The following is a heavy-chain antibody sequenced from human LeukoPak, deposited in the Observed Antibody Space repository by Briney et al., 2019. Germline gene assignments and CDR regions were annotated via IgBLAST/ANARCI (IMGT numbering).Heavy chain of an antibody. D-gene: IGHD3-22*01. Sequence: PSETLSLTCTVSGGSIRSSYYYWGRIRQPPGKGLEWIGEMYLSGTTHSNPSVKSRVTISIDKSKNQFFLNLSSVTAADTAVYYCAGLVGRYSSGLYYYYFDYWGQGTLVTVSS. CDR1: GGSIRSSYYY. J-gene: IGHJ4*02. V-gene: IGHV4-39*07. CDR2: MYLSGTT. CDR3: AGLVGRYSSGLYYYYFDY.